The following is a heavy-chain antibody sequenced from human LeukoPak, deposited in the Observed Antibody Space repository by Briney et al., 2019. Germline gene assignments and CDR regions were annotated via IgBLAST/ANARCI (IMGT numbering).Heavy chain of an antibody. Sequence: GGSLRLACAASGFTFSSYWMHWVRQAPGKGLEWVSVIYSGGSTYYADSVKGRFTISRHNSKNTLYLQMNSLRAEDTAVYYCARCSGGSAYFDYWGQGTLVTVSS. V-gene: IGHV3-53*04. CDR2: IYSGGST. D-gene: IGHD2-15*01. CDR1: GFTFSSYW. J-gene: IGHJ4*02. CDR3: ARCSGGSAYFDY.